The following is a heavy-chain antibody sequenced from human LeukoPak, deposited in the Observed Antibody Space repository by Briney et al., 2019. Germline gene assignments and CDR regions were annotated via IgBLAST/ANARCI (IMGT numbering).Heavy chain of an antibody. D-gene: IGHD3-3*01. J-gene: IGHJ6*03. CDR1: GFTFTTYS. V-gene: IGHV3-21*01. CDR3: ASANPILLDYYYYYYMDV. Sequence: GGSLRLSCTASGFTFTTYSMDWVRQAPGKGLEWVSSIDNSGTYIYYADSVKGRFTISRDNSKNSLYLQMNSLRAEDTAVYYCASANPILLDYYYYYYMDVWGKGTTVTVS. CDR2: IDNSGTYI.